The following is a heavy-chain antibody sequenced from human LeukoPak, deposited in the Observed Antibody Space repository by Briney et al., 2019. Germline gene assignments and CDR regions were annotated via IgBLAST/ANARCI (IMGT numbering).Heavy chain of an antibody. D-gene: IGHD6-19*01. J-gene: IGHJ5*02. V-gene: IGHV3-23*01. CDR2: ISGSGDST. CDR1: GFTFSNYA. CDR3: AKSAKVYSSGWYWFDP. Sequence: GGSLRLSCAASGFTFSNYAMSWARQAPGKGLEWVSCISGSGDSTHYADSVKGRFTISRDNSKNTLYLQMNSLRAEDTAVYYCAKSAKVYSSGWYWFDPWGQGTLVTVSA.